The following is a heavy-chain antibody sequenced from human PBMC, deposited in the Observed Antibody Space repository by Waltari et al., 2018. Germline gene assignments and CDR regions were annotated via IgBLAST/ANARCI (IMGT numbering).Heavy chain of an antibody. CDR1: GFALSGTR. D-gene: IGHD3-3*01. CDR3: ARGADL. J-gene: IGHJ4*02. V-gene: IGHV3-74*01. Sequence: EVQLVESGGGLVQPGGSLRLSCAASGFALSGTRLPWFSQVPGKGLVGASRIGGDGSTITYADSVKGRFTISRDTAKNTLYLQMNSLRAEDTAVYYCARGADLRGQGILVTVSS. CDR2: IGGDGSTI.